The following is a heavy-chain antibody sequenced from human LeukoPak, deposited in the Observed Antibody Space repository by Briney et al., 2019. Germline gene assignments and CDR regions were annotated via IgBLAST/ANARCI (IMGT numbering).Heavy chain of an antibody. CDR1: GFTVSSYS. D-gene: IGHD6-13*01. Sequence: GGSLRLSCAASGFTVSSYSMNWVRQAPGKGLEWVSYISSSSSTIYYADSVKGRFTISRDNAKNSLYLQMNSLRAEDTAVYYCARVRTGYSSSWYGDNWFDPWGQGTLVTVSS. V-gene: IGHV3-48*01. CDR3: ARVRTGYSSSWYGDNWFDP. CDR2: ISSSSSTI. J-gene: IGHJ5*02.